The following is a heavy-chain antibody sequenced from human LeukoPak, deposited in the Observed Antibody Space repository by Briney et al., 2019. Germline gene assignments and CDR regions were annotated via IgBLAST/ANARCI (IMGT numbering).Heavy chain of an antibody. CDR1: GFTFSSYE. D-gene: IGHD3-22*01. CDR3: AKASAMIVVVSKHFDY. CDR2: ISSSGSTI. Sequence: PGGSLRLSCAASGFTFSSYEMNRVRQAPGKGLEWVSYISSSGSTIYYADSVKGRFTISRDNSKNTLYLQMNSLRAEDTAVYYCAKASAMIVVVSKHFDYWGQGTLVTVSS. V-gene: IGHV3-48*03. J-gene: IGHJ4*02.